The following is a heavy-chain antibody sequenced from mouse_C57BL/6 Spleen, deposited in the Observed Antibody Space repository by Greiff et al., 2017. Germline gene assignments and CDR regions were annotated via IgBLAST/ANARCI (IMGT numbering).Heavy chain of an antibody. CDR3: ATAQATSPWFAY. CDR2: IDPSDSYT. CDR1: GYTFTSYW. Sequence: QVQLQQPGAELVRPGTSVKLSCKASGYTFTSYWMHWVKQRPGQGLEWIGVIDPSDSYTNYNQKFKGKATLTVDTSSSTAYMQLSSLTSEDSAVYYCATAQATSPWFAYWGQGTLVTVAA. D-gene: IGHD3-2*02. J-gene: IGHJ3*01. V-gene: IGHV1-59*01.